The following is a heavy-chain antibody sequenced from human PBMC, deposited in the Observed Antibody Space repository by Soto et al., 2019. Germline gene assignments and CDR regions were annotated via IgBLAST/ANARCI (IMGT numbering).Heavy chain of an antibody. CDR3: ARIPSTGDLVDYYYGMDV. V-gene: IGHV3-33*01. CDR1: GFTFSSYG. CDR2: IWYDGSNK. D-gene: IGHD7-27*01. J-gene: IGHJ6*02. Sequence: GGSLRLSCAASGFTFSSYGMHWVRQAPGKGLEWVAVIWYDGSNKYYADSVKGRFTISRDNSKNTLYLQMNSLRAEDTAVYYCARIPSTGDLVDYYYGMDVWGQGTTVTVSS.